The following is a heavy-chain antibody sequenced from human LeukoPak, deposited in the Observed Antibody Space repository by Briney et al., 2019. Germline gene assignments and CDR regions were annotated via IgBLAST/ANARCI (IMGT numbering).Heavy chain of an antibody. D-gene: IGHD3-3*01. J-gene: IGHJ4*02. CDR3: AAGGAYEFRDDY. CDR2: IIPIYGRA. V-gene: IGHV1-69*15. Sequence: ASVKVSCKASGGSFTSYGISWVRQAPGQGLEWMGKIIPIYGRANYGQKFQGRVTITADELTTTSYMELSSLTAEDMAVYYCAAGGAYEFRDDYWGQGTLVTVSS. CDR1: GGSFTSYG.